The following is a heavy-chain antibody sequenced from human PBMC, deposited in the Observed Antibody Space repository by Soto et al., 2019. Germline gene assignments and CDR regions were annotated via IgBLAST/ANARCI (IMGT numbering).Heavy chain of an antibody. CDR2: ISYDGSNK. Sequence: GGSLRLSCSASGFTFSSYALHWVRQAPGKGLEWVAVISYDGSNKYYADSVKGRFTISRDNSKNTLYLQMNSLRAEDTAVYYCARDHKPQYYYDSSGYYAYWGQGTLVTVSS. D-gene: IGHD3-22*01. CDR3: ARDHKPQYYYDSSGYYAY. CDR1: GFTFSSYA. J-gene: IGHJ4*02. V-gene: IGHV3-30-3*01.